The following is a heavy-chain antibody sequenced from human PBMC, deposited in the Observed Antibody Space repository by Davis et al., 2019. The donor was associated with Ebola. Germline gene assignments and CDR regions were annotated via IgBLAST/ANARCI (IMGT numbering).Heavy chain of an antibody. CDR1: GGSTSSANSY. J-gene: IGHJ4*02. V-gene: IGHV4-31*03. Sequence: PSETLSLTCTVSGGSTSSANSYWSWLRHHPRPGQGLEWLGYISHRGGTYYNPSLRSRVTISLDTSKNDFSLRLTSVTAPDSAVYYCAKQRDYIFDYWGQGALVTVSS. CDR2: ISHRGGT. D-gene: IGHD4-11*01. CDR3: AKQRDYIFDY.